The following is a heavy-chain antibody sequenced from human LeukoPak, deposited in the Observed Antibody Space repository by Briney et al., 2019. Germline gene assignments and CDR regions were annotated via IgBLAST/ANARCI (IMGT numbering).Heavy chain of an antibody. CDR2: MNPNSGNT. J-gene: IGHJ4*02. V-gene: IGHV1-8*01. CDR1: GYTFTSYD. Sequence: ASVKVSCKASGYTFTSYDINWVRQATGQGLEWMGWMNPNSGNTGYAQKFQGRVTMTRDTSISTAYLELSRLISDDTAVYYCTKIIATGTAYFDNWGQGTLVTVSS. CDR3: TKIIATGTAYFDN. D-gene: IGHD6-13*01.